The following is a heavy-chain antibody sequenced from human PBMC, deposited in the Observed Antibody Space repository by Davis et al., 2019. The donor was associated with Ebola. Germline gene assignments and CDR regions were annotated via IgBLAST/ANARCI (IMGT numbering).Heavy chain of an antibody. V-gene: IGHV1-18*01. D-gene: IGHD6-19*01. CDR1: GYTFTSYG. J-gene: IGHJ4*02. Sequence: AASVTVSCKASGYTFTSYGISWVRQAPGQGLEWMGWISAYNGNTNYAQKLQGRVTMTTDTSTSTAYMELRSLRSDDTAVYYCARDLAVAPPDYWGQGTLVTVSS. CDR3: ARDLAVAPPDY. CDR2: ISAYNGNT.